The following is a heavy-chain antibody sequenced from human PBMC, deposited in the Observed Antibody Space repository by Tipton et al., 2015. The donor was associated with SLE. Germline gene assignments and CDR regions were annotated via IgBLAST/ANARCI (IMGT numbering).Heavy chain of an antibody. Sequence: SLRLSCIASGFTFGDYAMNWVRQTPGKGLEWVANIRGDGSRKYSVDSVEGRFTISRDNSKNTLYLQMNSLRAEDTAVYYCAKDSGSYYYGMDVWGKGTTVTVSS. CDR3: AKDSGSYYYGMDV. V-gene: IGHV3-7*01. J-gene: IGHJ6*04. CDR1: GFTFGDYA. CDR2: IRGDGSRK. D-gene: IGHD1-26*01.